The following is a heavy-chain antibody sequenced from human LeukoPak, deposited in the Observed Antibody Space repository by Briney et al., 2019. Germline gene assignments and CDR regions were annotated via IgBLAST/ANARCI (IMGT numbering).Heavy chain of an antibody. J-gene: IGHJ4*02. D-gene: IGHD3-10*01. Sequence: GGSLRLSCAASGFSFRDYWMSWVRQAPGEGLEWVADIEPDGSGKTYVDSVKGRFTISRDNAQQSLYLQMGTLTAEDTAVYYCVTSWVRQQRDFWGQGTLVTVSS. CDR1: GFSFRDYW. CDR3: VTSWVRQQRDF. V-gene: IGHV3-7*01. CDR2: IEPDGSGK.